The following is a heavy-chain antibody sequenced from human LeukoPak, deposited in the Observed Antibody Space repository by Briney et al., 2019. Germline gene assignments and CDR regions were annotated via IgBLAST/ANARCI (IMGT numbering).Heavy chain of an antibody. Sequence: PSETLSLTCTVSGGSISSYYWSWIRQPAGKGLEWIGRIYPSGSTDYNPSLKGRVTMSVDTSKNHFSLNLSSVTAADTAVYYCARQGSGWYGSDYWGQGTLVTVSS. CDR1: GGSISSYY. CDR2: IYPSGST. J-gene: IGHJ4*02. D-gene: IGHD6-19*01. CDR3: ARQGSGWYGSDY. V-gene: IGHV4-4*07.